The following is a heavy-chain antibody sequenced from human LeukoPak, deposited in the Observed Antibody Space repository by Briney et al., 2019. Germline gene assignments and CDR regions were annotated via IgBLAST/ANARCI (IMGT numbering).Heavy chain of an antibody. CDR2: INPNSGGT. CDR1: GYTFNGHY. V-gene: IGHV1-2*02. CDR3: ARDGHRRYYYDSSGREDAFDI. D-gene: IGHD3-22*01. J-gene: IGHJ3*02. Sequence: ASVKVSCKASGYTFNGHYMHWVRQAPGQGLEWMGWINPNSGGTNYAQKFQGRVTMTTDTSTSTAYMELRSLRSDDTAVYYCARDGHRRYYYDSSGREDAFDIWGQGTMVTVSS.